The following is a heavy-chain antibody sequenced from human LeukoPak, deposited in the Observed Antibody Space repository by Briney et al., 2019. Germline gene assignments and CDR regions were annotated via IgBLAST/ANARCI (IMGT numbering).Heavy chain of an antibody. V-gene: IGHV3-23*01. Sequence: GGSLRLSCAASGFTFSSYAMSWVRQAPGKGLEWVSAISGSGGSTYYADPVKGRFTISRDNSKNTLYLQMNSLRAEDTAVYYCAKSKFRAMVTTFDYWGQGTLVTVSS. CDR2: ISGSGGST. D-gene: IGHD5-18*01. CDR1: GFTFSSYA. J-gene: IGHJ4*02. CDR3: AKSKFRAMVTTFDY.